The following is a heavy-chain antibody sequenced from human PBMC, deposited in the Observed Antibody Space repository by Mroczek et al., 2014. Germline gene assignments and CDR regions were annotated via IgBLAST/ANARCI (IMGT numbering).Heavy chain of an antibody. CDR2: IYYSGST. J-gene: IGHJ4*02. D-gene: IGHD3-3*01. CDR3: ARGGYYDFWSGHFDY. V-gene: IGHV4-31*03. Sequence: QVQLQESGPGLVKPSQTLSLTCTVSGGSISRGGYYWSWIRQHPGKGLEWIGYIYYSGSTYYNPSLKSRVTISVDTSKNQFSLKLSSVTAADTAVYYCARGGYYDFWSGHFDYWGQGTLVTVSS. CDR1: GGSISRGGYY.